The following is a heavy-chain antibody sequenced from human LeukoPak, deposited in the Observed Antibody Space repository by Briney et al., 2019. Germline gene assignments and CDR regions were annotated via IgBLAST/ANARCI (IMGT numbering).Heavy chain of an antibody. CDR2: INPSGGST. CDR1: GYTFTSYY. J-gene: IGHJ4*02. CDR3: ARGFIVVVTAASYDLDY. D-gene: IGHD2-21*02. V-gene: IGHV1-46*01. Sequence: ASVKVSCKASGYTFTSYYMHWVRQAPGQGVEWMGIINPSGGSTNYAQKFEGRVTMNRDTTTTTVYMELSSLRSEDTAVYYCARGFIVVVTAASYDLDYWGQGTLVTVSS.